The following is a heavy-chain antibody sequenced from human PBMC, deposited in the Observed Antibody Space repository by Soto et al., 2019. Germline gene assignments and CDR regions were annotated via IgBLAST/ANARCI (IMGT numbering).Heavy chain of an antibody. V-gene: IGHV1-8*01. CDR1: GYTFTSYD. CDR3: ARARRGRDFGVVTGPHGYYYYYMDV. D-gene: IGHD3-3*01. Sequence: ASVKVSCKASGYTFTSYDINWVRQATGQGLEWMGWMNPNSGNTGYAQKFQGRVTMTRNTSISTAYMELSSLRSEDTAVYYCARARRGRDFGVVTGPHGYYYYYMDVWGKGTTVTVSS. J-gene: IGHJ6*03. CDR2: MNPNSGNT.